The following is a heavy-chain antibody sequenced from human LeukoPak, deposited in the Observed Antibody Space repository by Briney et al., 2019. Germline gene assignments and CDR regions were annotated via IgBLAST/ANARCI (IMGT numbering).Heavy chain of an antibody. CDR2: INPNSGGT. J-gene: IGHJ4*02. V-gene: IGHV1-2*02. CDR1: GYTFTGYY. Sequence: ASVKVSCKASGYTFTGYYMHWVRQAPGQGLEWMGWINPNSGGTNYAQKFQGRVTMTRDTSISAAYMELSRLRSDDTAVYYCARWGVVVTALGYWGQGTLVTVSS. D-gene: IGHD2-21*02. CDR3: ARWGVVVTALGY.